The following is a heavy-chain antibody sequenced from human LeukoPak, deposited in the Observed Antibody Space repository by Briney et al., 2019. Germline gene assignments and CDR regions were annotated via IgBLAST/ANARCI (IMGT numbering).Heavy chain of an antibody. CDR3: ARGRPRLRYCSSTSCYERSGWFDP. V-gene: IGHV1-2*02. D-gene: IGHD2-2*01. CDR1: GYTFTGYY. CDR2: INPNSGGT. Sequence: GASVKVSCKASGYTFTGYYMHWVRQAPGQGLEWMGWINPNSGGTNYAQEFQGRVTMTRDTSISTAYMELSRLRSDDTAVYYCARGRPRLRYCSSTSCYERSGWFDPWGQGTLVTVSS. J-gene: IGHJ5*02.